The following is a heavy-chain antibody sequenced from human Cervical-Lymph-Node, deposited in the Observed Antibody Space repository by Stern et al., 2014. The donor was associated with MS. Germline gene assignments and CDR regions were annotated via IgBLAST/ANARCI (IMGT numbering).Heavy chain of an antibody. CDR2: ISYDGTNK. Sequence: QDQLVESGGGVVQPGTSLRLSCEASGFTFISYAMHWVRQAPGKGLEWVAIISYDGTNKYYADSVKGRFTISRDDSQNTLYLQMNSLRAEDTAVYYCASSTVAANFYYYGMDVWGQGTTVTVSS. D-gene: IGHD4-23*01. CDR3: ASSTVAANFYYYGMDV. V-gene: IGHV3-30*04. CDR1: GFTFISYA. J-gene: IGHJ6*02.